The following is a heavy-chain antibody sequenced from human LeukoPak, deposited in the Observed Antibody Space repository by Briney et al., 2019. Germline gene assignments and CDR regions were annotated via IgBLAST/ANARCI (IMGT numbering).Heavy chain of an antibody. CDR3: VRGNEIDY. CDR2: IRYNGTNK. J-gene: IGHJ4*02. Sequence: GGSLRLSCTVSGFTFSTYAMHWVRQAPGKVLDWVAFIRYNGTNKNYADSVKGRFTISRDNSKNALYLEMSSLRLEDTAVYYCVRGNEIDYWGQGTLVTVSS. V-gene: IGHV3-30*02. D-gene: IGHD4-23*01. CDR1: GFTFSTYA.